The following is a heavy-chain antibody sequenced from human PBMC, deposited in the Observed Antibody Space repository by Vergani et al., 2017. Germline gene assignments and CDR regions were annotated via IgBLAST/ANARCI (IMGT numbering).Heavy chain of an antibody. D-gene: IGHD6-6*01. CDR1: GYSFTSYW. J-gene: IGHJ6*02. CDR2: IYPGDSDT. V-gene: IGHV5-51*01. Sequence: EVQLVQSGAEVKKPGESLKISCKGSGYSFTSYWIGWVRQMPGKGLEWMGIIYPGDSDTRYSPSFQGQVTISADKSISTAYLQWSSLKASDTAMYYCAIQEYSSSSRLAYYYYGMDVWGQGTTVTVSS. CDR3: AIQEYSSSSRLAYYYYGMDV.